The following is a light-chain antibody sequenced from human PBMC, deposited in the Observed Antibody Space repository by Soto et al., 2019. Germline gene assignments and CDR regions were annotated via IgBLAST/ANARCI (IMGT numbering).Light chain of an antibody. CDR2: DAS. CDR3: QQYNSYSQT. V-gene: IGKV1-5*01. Sequence: DIQMTQSPSTLSGSVGDRVTITCRASQTISSWLAWYQQKPGKAPKLLIYDASSLETGVPSRFSGSGSGTDFTLTISSLQPEDFATYYCQQYNSYSQTFGQGTKVDIK. J-gene: IGKJ1*01. CDR1: QTISSW.